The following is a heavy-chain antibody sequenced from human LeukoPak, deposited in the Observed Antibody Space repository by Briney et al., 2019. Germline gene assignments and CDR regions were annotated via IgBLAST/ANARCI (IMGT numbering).Heavy chain of an antibody. Sequence: GGSLRLSCAASGFTFDDYGMSWVRQAPGKGLEWVSYISSSSIYYADSVKGRYTISRDTAQNSVYLQMNSLRAEDTGVYYCARDYDYAFDIWGQGAMVTVSS. V-gene: IGHV3-48*01. CDR2: ISSSSI. D-gene: IGHD3-3*01. CDR1: GFTFDDYG. J-gene: IGHJ3*02. CDR3: ARDYDYAFDI.